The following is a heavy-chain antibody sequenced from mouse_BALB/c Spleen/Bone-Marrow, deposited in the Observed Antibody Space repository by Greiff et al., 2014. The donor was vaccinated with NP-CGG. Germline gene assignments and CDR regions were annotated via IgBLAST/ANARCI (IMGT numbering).Heavy chain of an antibody. Sequence: HLVESGPELEKPGASVRISCKASGYSFTGYNINWVRQRHGKSLEWIGYIDPYSGGTSYYQRFKDRATLTVDKSSSTAYMQLKILSSEDSAVYYCARSLLRRDALDYWGQGTSVTVSS. CDR2: IDPYSGGT. CDR3: ARSLLRRDALDY. J-gene: IGHJ4*01. D-gene: IGHD2-12*01. V-gene: IGHV1S135*01. CDR1: GYSFTGYN.